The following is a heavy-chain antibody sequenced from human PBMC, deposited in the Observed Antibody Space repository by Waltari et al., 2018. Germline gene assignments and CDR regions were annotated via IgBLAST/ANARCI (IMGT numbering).Heavy chain of an antibody. CDR2: VRGDWKT. D-gene: IGHD2-15*01. J-gene: IGHJ4*02. V-gene: IGHV4-4*02. CDR3: ARDRGRGLYLDS. CDR1: VDPMSNTDC. Sequence: QLQLQESGPELVKPSGTLSLTCAVSVDPMSNTDCWSWVRRPPGKGLEWMGQVRGDWKTNYNPSFASRVTISLDTYNKQFSLKVTSATAADTAVYYCARDRGRGLYLDSWGPGILVTVSP.